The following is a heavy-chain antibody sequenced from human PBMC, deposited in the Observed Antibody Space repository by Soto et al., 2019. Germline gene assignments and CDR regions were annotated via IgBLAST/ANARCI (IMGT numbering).Heavy chain of an antibody. CDR2: IIPIFGTA. Sequence: QVQLVQSGAEVKKPWSSVKVSCKASGGTFSSYAISWVRQAPGQGLEWMGGIIPIFGTANYAQKFQGRVTITADESTSTAYVELSSLRSEDTAVYYCARGPPGSSSWYWYFDLWGRGTLVSVSS. D-gene: IGHD6-13*01. CDR3: ARGPPGSSSWYWYFDL. CDR1: GGTFSSYA. V-gene: IGHV1-69*01. J-gene: IGHJ2*01.